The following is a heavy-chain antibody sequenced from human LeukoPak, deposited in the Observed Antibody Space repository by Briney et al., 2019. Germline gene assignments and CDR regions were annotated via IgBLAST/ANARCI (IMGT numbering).Heavy chain of an antibody. J-gene: IGHJ3*02. V-gene: IGHV3-48*02. CDR1: GFTFSSYY. CDR3: ARDQFYAFDI. Sequence: GGSLRLSCAGSGFTFSSYYITWVRQAPGKGLEWVSYISRSSSTIYYADSVKGRFTISRDNAKNPLYLQMNSLRDEDTAVYYCARDQFYAFDIWGQGTMVTVSS. CDR2: ISRSSSTI.